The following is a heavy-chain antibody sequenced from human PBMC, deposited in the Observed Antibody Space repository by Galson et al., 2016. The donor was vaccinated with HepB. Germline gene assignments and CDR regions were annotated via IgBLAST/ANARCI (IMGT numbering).Heavy chain of an antibody. V-gene: IGHV1-2*02. J-gene: IGHJ3*02. CDR3: AIGDGAGTPGAAFDI. Sequence: SVKVSCKASGYTFTGYYIHWIRQAPGQGLEWMGWIDPNGGGANYPQRCQGRVTMTGDMSIITAYMGLRRLTSDDTAVYYCAIGDGAGTPGAAFDIWGRGTVVTVSS. CDR2: IDPNGGGA. CDR1: GYTFTGYY. D-gene: IGHD6-19*01.